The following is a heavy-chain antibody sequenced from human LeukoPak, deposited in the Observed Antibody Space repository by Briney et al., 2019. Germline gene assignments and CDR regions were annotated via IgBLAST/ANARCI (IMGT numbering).Heavy chain of an antibody. D-gene: IGHD3-10*01. V-gene: IGHV4-34*01. CDR2: INHSGST. Sequence: GSLRLSCAASGFTFSSYWMHWVRQAPGKGLEWIGEINHSGSTNYNPSLKSRVTISVDTSKNQFSLKLSSVTAADTAVYYCARGQSITMARGVIITSPSYWFDPWGQGTLVTVSS. CDR3: ARGQSITMARGVIITSPSYWFDP. CDR1: GFTFSSYW. J-gene: IGHJ5*02.